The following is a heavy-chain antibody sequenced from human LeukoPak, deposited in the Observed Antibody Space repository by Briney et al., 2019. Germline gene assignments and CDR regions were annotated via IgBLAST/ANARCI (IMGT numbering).Heavy chain of an antibody. Sequence: SETLSLTCAVYGGSFSGYYWSWIRQPPGKGLEWIGEINHSGSTNYNPFLKSRVTISVDTSKNQFSLKLSSVTAADTAVYYCARGRITIFGVASRFDPWGQGTLVTVSS. CDR1: GGSFSGYY. D-gene: IGHD3-3*01. V-gene: IGHV4-34*01. CDR3: ARGRITIFGVASRFDP. J-gene: IGHJ5*02. CDR2: INHSGST.